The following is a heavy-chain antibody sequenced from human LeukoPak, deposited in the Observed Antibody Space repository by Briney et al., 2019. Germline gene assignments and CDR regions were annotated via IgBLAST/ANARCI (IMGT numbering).Heavy chain of an antibody. CDR1: GFTFSDYY. CDR3: ARDGRRKQWLVRGYYFDY. D-gene: IGHD6-19*01. Sequence: KPEGSLRLSCAASGFTFSDYYMSWIRQAPGKGLEWVSYISSSGSTIYYADSVKGRFTISRDNAKNSLYLQMNSLRAEDTAVYYCARDGRRKQWLVRGYYFDYWGQGTLVTVSS. J-gene: IGHJ4*02. V-gene: IGHV3-11*01. CDR2: ISSSGSTI.